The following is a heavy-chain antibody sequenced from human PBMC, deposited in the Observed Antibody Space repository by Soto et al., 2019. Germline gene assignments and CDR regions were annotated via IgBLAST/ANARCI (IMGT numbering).Heavy chain of an antibody. CDR1: GYTFTRHR. D-gene: IGHD3-3*01. CDR2: ISAYNGNT. V-gene: IGHV1-18*04. J-gene: IGHJ5*02. CDR3: ARGWSGYYTQRANSFDP. Sequence: ASVKVSCKASGYTFTRHRIRSVRQAPGRRHEWMGWISAYNGNTNYAQKLQGRVTMTTDTSTSTAYMELRSLRSDDTAVYYCARGWSGYYTQRANSFDPWGQGTLVTVSS.